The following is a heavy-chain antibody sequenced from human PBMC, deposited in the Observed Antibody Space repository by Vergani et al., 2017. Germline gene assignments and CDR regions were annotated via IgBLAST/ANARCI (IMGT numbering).Heavy chain of an antibody. Sequence: EVQLVESGGGLVKPGGSLRLSCAGSGFTFSSYSMNWVRQAPGKGLEWVSSISSSSSYIYYTDSVKGRFTLSRDNAKNSLYLQMNSLRAEDTAVYYCAKSNYYDNSGYYYLLAFDIWGQGTMVTVSS. V-gene: IGHV3-21*01. CDR2: ISSSSSYI. J-gene: IGHJ3*02. CDR1: GFTFSSYS. D-gene: IGHD3-22*01. CDR3: AKSNYYDNSGYYYLLAFDI.